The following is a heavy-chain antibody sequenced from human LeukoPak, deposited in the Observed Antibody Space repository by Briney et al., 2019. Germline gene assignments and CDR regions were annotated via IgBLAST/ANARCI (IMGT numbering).Heavy chain of an antibody. D-gene: IGHD3-22*01. J-gene: IGHJ4*02. V-gene: IGHV4-39*07. CDR1: GGSISSSSYY. CDR3: ARLSGIGYYYDSSGYYYFDY. CDR2: IYYSGST. Sequence: PSETLSLTCTVSGGSISSSSYYWGWIRQPPGKGLEWIGSIYYSGSTYYNPSLKSRVTISVDTSKNQFSLKLSSVTAADTAVYYCARLSGIGYYYDSSGYYYFDYWGQGTLVTVSS.